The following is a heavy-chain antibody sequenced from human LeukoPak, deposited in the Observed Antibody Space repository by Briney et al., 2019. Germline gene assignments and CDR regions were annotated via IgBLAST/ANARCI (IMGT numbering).Heavy chain of an antibody. V-gene: IGHV1-8*01. CDR3: ARTTEGGYTYDYFYYYYMDV. CDR2: MNPNSGNT. J-gene: IGHJ6*03. Sequence: GASVKVSCKASGYTFTSYDINWVRQATGQGLEWMGWMNPNSGNTGYAQKFQGRVTMTRNTSISTAYMELSSLRSEDTAVYYCARTTEGGYTYDYFYYYYMDVWGKGTTVTISS. CDR1: GYTFTSYD. D-gene: IGHD5-18*01.